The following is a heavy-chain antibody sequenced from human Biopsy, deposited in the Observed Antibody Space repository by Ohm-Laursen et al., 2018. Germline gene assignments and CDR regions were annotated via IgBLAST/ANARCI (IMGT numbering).Heavy chain of an antibody. J-gene: IGHJ6*02. CDR3: ARATNSTGWPYYYFYGMDV. Sequence: SQTLSLTCIVSGGSISSDYWSWIRQTPGKGLEWIGYIYYSGSTNYNLSLKSRVTISVDTSKNQFSLRLNSVTAADTAVYYCARATNSTGWPYYYFYGMDVWGQGTTVTVSS. D-gene: IGHD2/OR15-2a*01. CDR2: IYYSGST. V-gene: IGHV4-59*01. CDR1: GGSISSDY.